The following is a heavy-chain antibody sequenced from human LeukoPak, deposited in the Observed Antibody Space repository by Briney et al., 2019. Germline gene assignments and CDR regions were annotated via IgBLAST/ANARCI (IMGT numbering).Heavy chain of an antibody. CDR2: IDPNSGGT. Sequence: ASVKVSCKASGYTFTGYYMHWVRQAPGQGLEWIGRIDPNSGGTNYAQKFQGRVTMTRDTSISTAYMELSRLRSDDTAVYYCARDCRSTSCHHDAFDIWGQGTMVTVSS. D-gene: IGHD2-2*01. J-gene: IGHJ3*02. CDR3: ARDCRSTSCHHDAFDI. CDR1: GYTFTGYY. V-gene: IGHV1-2*06.